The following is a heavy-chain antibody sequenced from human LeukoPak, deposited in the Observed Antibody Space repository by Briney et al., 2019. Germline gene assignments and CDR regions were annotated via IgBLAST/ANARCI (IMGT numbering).Heavy chain of an antibody. J-gene: IGHJ4*02. Sequence: GGSLRLSCTASGFTVSSNCMSWVRQAPGKGLEWVSLIYSVGDTYYADSVKGRFTISRDNSKNTLYLQMSSLRAEDTAVYYCARAPRGRDGYNPYYFDYWGQGTLVTFSS. CDR1: GFTVSSNC. CDR3: ARAPRGRDGYNPYYFDY. V-gene: IGHV3-53*01. CDR2: IYSVGDT. D-gene: IGHD5-24*01.